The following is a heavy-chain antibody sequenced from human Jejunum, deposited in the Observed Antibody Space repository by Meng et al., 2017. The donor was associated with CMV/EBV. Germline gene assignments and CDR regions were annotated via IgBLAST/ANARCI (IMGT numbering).Heavy chain of an antibody. V-gene: IGHV1-8*03. CDR2: MNPNSGNT. D-gene: IGHD1-26*01. CDR3: ARDLSGTYVGGWFDP. J-gene: IGHJ5*02. CDR1: GYPFTNYD. Sequence: SGYPFTNYDINWVRQATGHGLEWMGCMNPNSGNTGYAQKFQGRVPITRNSSISTAYMELSGLTSDDTAIYYCARDLSGTYVGGWFDPWGQGTLVTVSS.